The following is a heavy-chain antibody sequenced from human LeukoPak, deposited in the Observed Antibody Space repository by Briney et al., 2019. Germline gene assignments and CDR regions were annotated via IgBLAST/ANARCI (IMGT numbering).Heavy chain of an antibody. D-gene: IGHD6-13*01. CDR2: INSAGIST. Sequence: GGSLRLSCTASGFTFSSYWMHWVRQVPGKGLVWVSRINSAGISTNHADSVKGRFTISRDNAKNTLYLQMNSLRAEDTAIYYCARDIAAAVDYWGQGTLVTVSS. V-gene: IGHV3-74*01. CDR1: GFTFSSYW. CDR3: ARDIAAAVDY. J-gene: IGHJ4*02.